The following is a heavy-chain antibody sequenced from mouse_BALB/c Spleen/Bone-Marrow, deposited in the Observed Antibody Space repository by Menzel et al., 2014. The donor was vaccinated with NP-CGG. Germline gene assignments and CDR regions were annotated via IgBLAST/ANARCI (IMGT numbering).Heavy chain of an antibody. V-gene: IGHV5-6-2*01. CDR1: GFTFSSYY. Sequence: DVHLVESGGGLVKLGGSLKLSCAASGFTFSSYYMSWVRQTPEKRLELVAAINSNGGSTYYPDTVKGRFTISRDNAKNTLYLQMSSLKSEDTALYYCARSPYGNHFDYWGQGTTLTVSS. CDR3: ARSPYGNHFDY. D-gene: IGHD2-10*02. J-gene: IGHJ2*01. CDR2: INSNGGST.